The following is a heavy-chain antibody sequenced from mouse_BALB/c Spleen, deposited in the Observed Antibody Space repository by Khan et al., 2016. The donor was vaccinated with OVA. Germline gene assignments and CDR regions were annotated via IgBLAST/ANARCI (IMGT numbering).Heavy chain of an antibody. Sequence: QIQLVQSGPELKKPGETVKISCKASGYTFTDYSMHWVKQAPGKGLKWMGWINTETGEPTYADDFKGRFAFSLETSASTASLQINNLKNEDTATYCCAGSKHWYFDVWGAGTTVTVSS. CDR1: GYTFTDYS. V-gene: IGHV9-2-1*01. J-gene: IGHJ1*01. CDR3: AGSKHWYFDV. CDR2: INTETGEP. D-gene: IGHD2-5*01.